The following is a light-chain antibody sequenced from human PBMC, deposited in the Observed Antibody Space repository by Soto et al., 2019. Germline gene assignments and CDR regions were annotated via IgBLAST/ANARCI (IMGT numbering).Light chain of an antibody. V-gene: IGKV1-39*01. CDR1: QSISSK. CDR3: QQDYSNPIT. J-gene: IGKJ5*01. CDR2: TAS. Sequence: DIQMTQSPSSLSASVGDRVTITCRASQSISSKLAWYQQKPGEAPKPLIYTASNLYSGVPSRFSGSGSGTDFTLTISSLQPEDFATYFCQQDYSNPITFGQGTRLEIK.